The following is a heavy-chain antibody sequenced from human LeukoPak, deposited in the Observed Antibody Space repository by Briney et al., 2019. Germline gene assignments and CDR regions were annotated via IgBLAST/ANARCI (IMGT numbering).Heavy chain of an antibody. CDR3: AKAPVTTCRGAFCYPFDY. V-gene: IGHV3-30*02. CDR1: GFTFSSYG. CDR2: IRYDGSNP. D-gene: IGHD2-15*01. J-gene: IGHJ4*02. Sequence: PGGSLRLSCAASGFTFSSYGMHWVRQAPGKGLDWVSFIRYDGSNPYYADSVKGRFTISRDNSKNTLYLQMNRLRPEDAAVYYCAKAPVTTCRGAFCYPFDYWGLGTLVTVSS.